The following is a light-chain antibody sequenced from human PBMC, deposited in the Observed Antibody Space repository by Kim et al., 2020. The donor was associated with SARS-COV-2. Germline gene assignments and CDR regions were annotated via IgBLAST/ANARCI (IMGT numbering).Light chain of an antibody. V-gene: IGLV2-8*01. CDR3: SSYAGSNNWV. Sequence: QSVLTQPPSASGSPGQSVTISSTGTSSDVGGYNYVSWYQQHPGKAPKLMIYEVSKRPSGVPDRFSGSKSGNTASLTVSGLQAEDEADYYCSSYAGSNNWVFGGGTQLTVL. J-gene: IGLJ3*02. CDR2: EVS. CDR1: SSDVGGYNY.